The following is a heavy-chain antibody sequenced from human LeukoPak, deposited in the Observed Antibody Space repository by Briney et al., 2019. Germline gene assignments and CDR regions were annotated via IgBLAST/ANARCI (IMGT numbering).Heavy chain of an antibody. J-gene: IGHJ5*02. V-gene: IGHV4-4*07. CDR2: IYTSGST. Sequence: SETLSLTCTVSGGSISSYYWSWIRQPAGKGLEWIGRIYTSGSTNHNPSLKSRVTMSVDTSKNQFSLKLSSVAAADTAVYYCARGVKVPGTFDPWGQGTLVTVSS. CDR1: GGSISSYY. CDR3: ARGVKVPGTFDP. D-gene: IGHD2-2*01.